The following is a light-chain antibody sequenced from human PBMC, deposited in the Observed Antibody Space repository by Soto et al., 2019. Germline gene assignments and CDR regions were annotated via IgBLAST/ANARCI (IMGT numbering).Light chain of an antibody. V-gene: IGKV3-15*01. Sequence: EIVMTQSPATLSVSPGETATLSCRASQSVNTNLAWYQQKAGQAPRLLIYRISTRATGIPARFSGSGSGTEFTLTLNSLQSEDFAVYYCQQHNDWPLTFGGGTKVEIK. CDR3: QQHNDWPLT. J-gene: IGKJ4*01. CDR2: RIS. CDR1: QSVNTN.